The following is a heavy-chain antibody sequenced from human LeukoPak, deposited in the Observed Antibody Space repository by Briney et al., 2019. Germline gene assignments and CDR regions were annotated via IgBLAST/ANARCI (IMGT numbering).Heavy chain of an antibody. CDR3: ARTTQGIFDY. J-gene: IGHJ4*02. V-gene: IGHV6-1*01. D-gene: IGHD1-1*01. CDR2: TYYRSKWYH. CDR1: GDSVSSNSAA. Sequence: SQTLSLTCALSGDSVSSNSAAWIWIRQSPSRGLEWLGMTYYRSKWYHDYAVSVKSRITVTSDTSKNQFSLQLNSVTPEDAAVYYCARTTQGIFDYWGQGTLVTVSS.